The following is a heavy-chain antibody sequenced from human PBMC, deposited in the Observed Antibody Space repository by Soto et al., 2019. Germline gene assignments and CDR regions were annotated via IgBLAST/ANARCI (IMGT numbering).Heavy chain of an antibody. CDR2: TSWNSGSI. V-gene: IGHV3-9*01. CDR1: GFTFDDYA. CDR3: AKAKRTGYSYPHDYFDY. Sequence: EVQLVESGGGLVQPGRSLRLSCAASGFTFDDYAMHWVRQAPGKGLEWVSGTSWNSGSIDYADSVRGRFTISRDNAKNSLYLQMNSLRAEDSALYYCAKAKRTGYSYPHDYFDYWGQGTLVTVSS. D-gene: IGHD5-18*01. J-gene: IGHJ4*02.